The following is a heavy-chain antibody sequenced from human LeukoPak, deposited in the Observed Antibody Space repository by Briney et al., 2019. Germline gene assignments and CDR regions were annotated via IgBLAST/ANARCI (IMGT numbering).Heavy chain of an antibody. J-gene: IGHJ4*02. CDR2: IKQDGSEK. Sequence: GGSLRLSCAASGFTFSSYWMSWVRQAPGKGLEWVANIKQDGSEKYYVDSVKGRFTISRDNAKNSLYLQMNSLRAEDTAVYYCARDGHDYGDYVFSDYFGYWGQGTLVTVYS. D-gene: IGHD4-17*01. V-gene: IGHV3-7*01. CDR3: ARDGHDYGDYVFSDYFGY. CDR1: GFTFSSYW.